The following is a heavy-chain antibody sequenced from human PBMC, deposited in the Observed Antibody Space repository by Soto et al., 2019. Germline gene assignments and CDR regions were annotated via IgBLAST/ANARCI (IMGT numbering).Heavy chain of an antibody. Sequence: PGESLKISCKGSGYRFTNYWIGWVRQMPGKGLEWMGIIYPGDSDTRYSPSFQGQVTISADKSINTAYLQWSSLKASDTAMYYCARQTIPNYYDSSGTYYFDYWGQGTLVTVSS. CDR1: GYRFTNYW. CDR3: ARQTIPNYYDSSGTYYFDY. J-gene: IGHJ4*02. D-gene: IGHD3-22*01. V-gene: IGHV5-51*01. CDR2: IYPGDSDT.